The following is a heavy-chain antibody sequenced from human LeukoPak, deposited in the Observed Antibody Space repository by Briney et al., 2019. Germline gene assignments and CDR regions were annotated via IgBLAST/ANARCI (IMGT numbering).Heavy chain of an antibody. CDR3: ARVGGVAGRAIDY. D-gene: IGHD3-3*01. CDR2: IKSDGSSI. CDR1: GFTFSSYW. V-gene: IGHV3-74*01. Sequence: GGSLRLSCAASGFTFSSYWMHWVRQTPGKGLMWGSRIKSDGSSIGYADSVKGRFTISRDDAKNMLYLQMNSLRAEDTAVYYCARVGGVAGRAIDYWGQGTLVTVSS. J-gene: IGHJ4*02.